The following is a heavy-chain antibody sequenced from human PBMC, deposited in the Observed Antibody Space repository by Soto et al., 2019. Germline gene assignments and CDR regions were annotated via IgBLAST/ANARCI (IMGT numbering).Heavy chain of an antibody. J-gene: IGHJ5*02. Sequence: SETLSLTCTVSGGSISSYYWSWIRQPPGKGLEWIGYMYNTGSTIYNPSLKSRVTISVDTSKNQFSLKLSSVTAADTAVYYCARQKDYRSWFDPWGQGTLVTVSS. D-gene: IGHD1-26*01. V-gene: IGHV4-59*08. CDR2: MYNTGST. CDR3: ARQKDYRSWFDP. CDR1: GGSISSYY.